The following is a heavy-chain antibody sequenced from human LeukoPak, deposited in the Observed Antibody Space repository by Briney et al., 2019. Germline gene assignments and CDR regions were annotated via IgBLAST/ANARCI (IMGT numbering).Heavy chain of an antibody. CDR1: GGSISSSSYY. V-gene: IGHV4-39*01. CDR3: ARAYGGNFGY. CDR2: IYYSGST. D-gene: IGHD4-23*01. Sequence: PSETLSLTCTVSGGSISSSSYYWGWIRQPPAKGLEWIGSIYYSGSTYYNPSLKSRVTISVDTSKNQFSLKLSSVTAADTAVYYCARAYGGNFGYWGQGTLVTVSS. J-gene: IGHJ4*02.